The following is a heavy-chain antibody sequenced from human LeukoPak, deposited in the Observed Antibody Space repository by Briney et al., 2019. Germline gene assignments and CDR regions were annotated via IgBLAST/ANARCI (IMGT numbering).Heavy chain of an antibody. CDR3: AKDSGPWGYCTTTSCYFAY. CDR1: GFTFSSFA. Sequence: GGSLRLSCAASGFTFSSFAMSWVRQAPGKGLEWVSAISGSGSSPYYADSVKGRFTISRDNFKSTLYLQMNSLRAGDTAVYYCAKDSGPWGYCTTTSCYFAYWGQGALVTVSS. CDR2: ISGSGSSP. D-gene: IGHD2-2*01. V-gene: IGHV3-23*01. J-gene: IGHJ4*02.